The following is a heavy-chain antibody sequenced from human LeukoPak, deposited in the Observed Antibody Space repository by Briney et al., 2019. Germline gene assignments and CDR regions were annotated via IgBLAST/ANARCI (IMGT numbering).Heavy chain of an antibody. CDR3: ARGGPQGYDILTGYYKSGWFDP. V-gene: IGHV4-34*01. J-gene: IGHJ5*02. Sequence: SETLSLTCAVYGGSFSGYCWSWIRQPPGKGLEWIGEINHSGSTNYNPSLKSRVTISVDTSKNQFSLKLSSVTAADTAVYYCARGGPQGYDILTGYYKSGWFDPWGQGTLVTVSS. CDR1: GGSFSGYC. D-gene: IGHD3-9*01. CDR2: INHSGST.